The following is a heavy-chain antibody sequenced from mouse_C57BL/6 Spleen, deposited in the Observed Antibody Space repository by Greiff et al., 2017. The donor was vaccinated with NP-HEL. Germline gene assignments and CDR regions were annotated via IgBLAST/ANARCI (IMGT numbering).Heavy chain of an antibody. Sequence: EVKLMESGGGLVKPGGSLKLSCAASGFTFSSYAMSWVRQTPEKRLEWVATISDGGSYTYYPDNVKGRFTISRDNAKNNLYLQMSHLKSEDTAMYYCARDNSLDGSLYAMDYWGQGTSVTVSS. CDR2: ISDGGSYT. CDR3: ARDNSLDGSLYAMDY. CDR1: GFTFSSYA. D-gene: IGHD2-3*01. J-gene: IGHJ4*01. V-gene: IGHV5-4*01.